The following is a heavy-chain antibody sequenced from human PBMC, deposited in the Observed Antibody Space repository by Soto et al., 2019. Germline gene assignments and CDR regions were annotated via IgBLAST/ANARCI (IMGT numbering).Heavy chain of an antibody. CDR2: INPNSGGT. V-gene: IGHV1-2*04. Sequence: ASVKVSCKASGYTFTGYYMHWVRQAPGQGLEWMGWINPNSGGTNYAQKFQGWVTMTRDTSISTAYMELSRLRSDDTAVYYCARVPAYCGGDCSPFDYWGQGTLVNVSS. CDR3: ARVPAYCGGDCSPFDY. D-gene: IGHD2-21*01. CDR1: GYTFTGYY. J-gene: IGHJ4*02.